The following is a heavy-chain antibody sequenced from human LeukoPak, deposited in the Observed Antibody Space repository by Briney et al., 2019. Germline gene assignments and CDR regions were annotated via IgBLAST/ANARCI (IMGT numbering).Heavy chain of an antibody. J-gene: IGHJ5*02. CDR2: IYSSGST. CDR1: GFSVSSNY. Sequence: GGSLRLSCAASGFSVSSNYMSWVRQAPGKGLEWVSVIYSSGSTFYADSVRGRFIISRDNSKNTLYLQMNTLRTEDTAVYYCARDRCSDTSCYPNWFDPWGQGTLVTVSS. CDR3: ARDRCSDTSCYPNWFDP. V-gene: IGHV3-53*01. D-gene: IGHD2-2*01.